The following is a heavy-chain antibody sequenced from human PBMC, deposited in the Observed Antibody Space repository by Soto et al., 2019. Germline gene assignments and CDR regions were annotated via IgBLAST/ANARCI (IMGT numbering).Heavy chain of an antibody. D-gene: IGHD3-10*01. CDR2: IYWDDDK. J-gene: IGHJ3*02. CDR3: AHISGGGLLRFGTISDAFDI. Sequence: QITLKESGPPLVKPTQTLTLTCTFSGFSLSTSGVGVGWIRQPPGKALEWLALIYWDDDKRYSPSLKSRLTITKDTSKNQVVLTMTNMDPVDTATYYCAHISGGGLLRFGTISDAFDIWGQGTMVTVSS. V-gene: IGHV2-5*02. CDR1: GFSLSTSGVG.